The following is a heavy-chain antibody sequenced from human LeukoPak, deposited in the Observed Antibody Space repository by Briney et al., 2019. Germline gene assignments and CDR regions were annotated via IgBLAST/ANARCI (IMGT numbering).Heavy chain of an antibody. V-gene: IGHV3-21*01. D-gene: IGHD2-2*01. CDR2: ISSSSSYI. J-gene: IGHJ5*02. CDR1: GFTFSSYS. Sequence: PGGSLRLSCAAFGFTFSSYSMNWVRQAPGKGLEWVSSISSSSSYIYYADSVKGRFTISRDNAKNSLYLQMNSLRAEDTAVYYCARRTKTRYCSSTSCQRNWFDPWGQGTLVTVSS. CDR3: ARRTKTRYCSSTSCQRNWFDP.